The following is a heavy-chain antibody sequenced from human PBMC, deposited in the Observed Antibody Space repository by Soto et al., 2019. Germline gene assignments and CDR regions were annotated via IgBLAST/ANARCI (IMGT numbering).Heavy chain of an antibody. V-gene: IGHV3-23*01. CDR1: GFTFTTYA. D-gene: IGHD1-26*01. CDR2: ISGSGGST. CDR3: ARDLVRSAVSGAFGC. J-gene: IGHJ1*01. Sequence: EVQLLESGGGLVQPGGSLRLSCAASGFTFTTYAMSWVRQAPGKGLEWVSGISGSGGSTYYADSVKGRFTISRDNSKNKLSITMNRLIAEDTGIYSGARDLVRSAVSGAFGCWGRVTLVTDCS.